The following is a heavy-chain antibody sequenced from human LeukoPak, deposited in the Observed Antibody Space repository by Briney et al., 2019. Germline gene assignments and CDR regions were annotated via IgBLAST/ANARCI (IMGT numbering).Heavy chain of an antibody. CDR1: GFTFSSYG. D-gene: IGHD3-10*01. CDR3: AKGVSAVRAKYGSGSYQTTDY. J-gene: IGHJ4*02. V-gene: IGHV3-30*18. CDR2: ISYDGSNK. Sequence: PGGSLRLSCAASGFTFSSYGVHWVRQAPGKGLEWVAVISYDGSNKYYADSVKGRFTISRDNSKNPLYLQMNSLRAEDTAVYYCAKGVSAVRAKYGSGSYQTTDYWGQGTLVTVSS.